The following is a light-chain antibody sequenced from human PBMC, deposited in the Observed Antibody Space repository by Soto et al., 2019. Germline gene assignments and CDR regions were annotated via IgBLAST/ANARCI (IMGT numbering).Light chain of an antibody. V-gene: IGKV3-15*01. CDR1: QSVSSN. Sequence: EIVMTQSPATLSVSPGERATLSCRASQSVSSNLAWYQQKPGQAPRLLIYGASTSATGIPARFSGSGSGTDYTLTLSRMQPEDFAVYYCQQYNNWPPWTFGQGTKVEIK. CDR2: GAS. J-gene: IGKJ1*01. CDR3: QQYNNWPPWT.